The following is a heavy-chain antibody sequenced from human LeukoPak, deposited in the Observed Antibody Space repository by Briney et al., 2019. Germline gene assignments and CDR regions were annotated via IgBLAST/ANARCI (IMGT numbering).Heavy chain of an antibody. CDR1: GGTFSSYT. Sequence: ASVKVSCKASGGTFSSYTISWVRQAPGQGLEWMGRIIPILGIANYAQKVQGRVTITSDKSTSTAYMGLSSLRSEDTAVYYCARADIVVVPAAIISAEPAAFDIWGQGTMVTVSS. CDR2: IIPILGIA. J-gene: IGHJ3*02. CDR3: ARADIVVVPAAIISAEPAAFDI. D-gene: IGHD2-2*01. V-gene: IGHV1-69*02.